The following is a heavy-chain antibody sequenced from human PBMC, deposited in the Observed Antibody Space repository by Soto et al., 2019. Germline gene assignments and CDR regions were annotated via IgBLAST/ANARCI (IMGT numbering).Heavy chain of an antibody. V-gene: IGHV1-18*01. D-gene: IGHD6-6*01. J-gene: IGHJ1*01. CDR3: ARDPLGSSTFYFQH. Sequence: ASVKVSCKASGYTFTSYGISWVRQAPGQGLEWMGWISAYNGNTNYAQKLQGRVTMTTDTSTSTAYMELRSLRSDDTAVYYCARDPLGSSTFYFQHWGQGTLVTVSS. CDR2: ISAYNGNT. CDR1: GYTFTSYG.